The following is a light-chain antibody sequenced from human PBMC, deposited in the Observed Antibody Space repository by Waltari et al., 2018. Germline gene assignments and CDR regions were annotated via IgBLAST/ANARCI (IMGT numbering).Light chain of an antibody. CDR1: SSDVGGYNY. J-gene: IGLJ1*01. V-gene: IGLV2-14*03. Sequence: QSALTQPASVSGSPGQSITISCTGTSSDVGGYNYVSWYQQHPGKAPKLMIYAVTTRPAGGSNRFSGSESGNTASLTISGLQAEDEADYYCSSYTSRNTLGFGTGTKVTVL. CDR2: AVT. CDR3: SSYTSRNTLG.